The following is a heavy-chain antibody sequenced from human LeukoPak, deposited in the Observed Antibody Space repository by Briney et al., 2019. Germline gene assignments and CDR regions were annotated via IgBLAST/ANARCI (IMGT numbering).Heavy chain of an antibody. V-gene: IGHV3-48*04. Sequence: GGSLRLSCAVSGFTFSDYTMTWVRQAPGKGLEWVSYISTSSSTKYYADSVKGRFTISRDNAKNALYLQMNSLIAEDTAVYYCARVPSGYTLGYGYYYYYMDVWGKGTTVTVSS. CDR1: GFTFSDYT. CDR3: ARVPSGYTLGYGYYYYYMDV. CDR2: ISTSSSTK. D-gene: IGHD5-18*01. J-gene: IGHJ6*03.